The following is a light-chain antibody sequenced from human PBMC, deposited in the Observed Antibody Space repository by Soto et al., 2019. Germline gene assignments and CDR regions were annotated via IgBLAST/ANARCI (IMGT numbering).Light chain of an antibody. V-gene: IGKV3-11*01. CDR2: DAS. CDR3: QQRSNWPLAT. Sequence: EIVLTQSPATLSLSPGERATLSCRASQSVTSYLAWYQHKPGQAPRLLIYDASNRATGIPARFSGSGSGTDFTLTISSLEPEDFAVYYCQQRSNWPLATFGGGTKVEIK. CDR1: QSVTSY. J-gene: IGKJ4*01.